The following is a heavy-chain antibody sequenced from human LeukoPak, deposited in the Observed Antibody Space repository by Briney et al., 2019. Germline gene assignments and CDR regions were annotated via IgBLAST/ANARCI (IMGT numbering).Heavy chain of an antibody. Sequence: GASVKVSCKVSGYTLTELSMHWVRQAPGQGLEWMGWINPNSDGTNYAQKFQGRVTMTRDTSISTAYMELSRLRFDDTAVYYCARAFTNDMTYWFDPWGQGTLVTVSS. CDR2: INPNSDGT. J-gene: IGHJ5*02. D-gene: IGHD1-1*01. CDR1: GYTLTELS. V-gene: IGHV1-2*02. CDR3: ARAFTNDMTYWFDP.